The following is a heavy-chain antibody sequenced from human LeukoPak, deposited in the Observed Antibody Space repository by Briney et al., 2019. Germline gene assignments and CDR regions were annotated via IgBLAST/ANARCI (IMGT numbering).Heavy chain of an antibody. CDR1: CGSISSYY. J-gene: IGHJ4*02. V-gene: IGHV4-4*07. CDR2: IYTSGST. D-gene: IGHD5-18*01. CDR3: ARDRGYSYAFDY. Sequence: SETLSLTCTVSCGSISSYYWSWIRQPAGKGLEWIGRIYTSGSTNYNPSLKSRVTISIDTSKNQFSLKLNSVTAADTAVYYFARDRGYSYAFDYWGQGTLVTVSS.